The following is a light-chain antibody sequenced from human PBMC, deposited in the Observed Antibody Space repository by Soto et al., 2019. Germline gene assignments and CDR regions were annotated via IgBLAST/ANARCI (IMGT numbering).Light chain of an antibody. CDR1: QSVSIN. V-gene: IGKV3-15*01. CDR2: GAS. Sequence: EIVMTQSPATLSVSPGERATLSCRASQSVSINFAWYQQKPGQAPRLLIYGASTRASGIPARFSGSGSGTEFTLTISSLQSEDFAVYYCQQYNNWPLTFGGGTKVEIK. J-gene: IGKJ4*01. CDR3: QQYNNWPLT.